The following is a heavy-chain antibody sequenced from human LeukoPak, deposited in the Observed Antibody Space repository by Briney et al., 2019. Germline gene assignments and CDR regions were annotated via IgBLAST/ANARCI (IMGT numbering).Heavy chain of an antibody. CDR1: GVSLSNYA. J-gene: IGHJ4*02. Sequence: PGRSLRLSCTASGVSLSNYAMHWVRRPPGRGLEWVAVISFDGTNKYYGDSVEGRFSVSRDNSKNTLYLQMNSLRPGDTAVYYCALDRKSIGGTCLEDWGQGTLVIVSS. D-gene: IGHD2-15*01. CDR2: ISFDGTNK. CDR3: ALDRKSIGGTCLED. V-gene: IGHV3-30*04.